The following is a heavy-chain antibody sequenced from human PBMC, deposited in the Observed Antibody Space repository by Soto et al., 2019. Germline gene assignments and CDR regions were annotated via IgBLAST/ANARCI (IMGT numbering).Heavy chain of an antibody. Sequence: PGGSLRLSCAASGFTFSSYGMHWVRQAPGKGLEWVAVISYDGSNKYYADSVKGRFTISRDNSKNTLYLQMNSLRAEDTAVYYCAKPKRDFWSGYYTNWFDPWGQGTLVTVSS. CDR3: AKPKRDFWSGYYTNWFDP. D-gene: IGHD3-3*01. CDR2: ISYDGSNK. CDR1: GFTFSSYG. J-gene: IGHJ5*02. V-gene: IGHV3-30*18.